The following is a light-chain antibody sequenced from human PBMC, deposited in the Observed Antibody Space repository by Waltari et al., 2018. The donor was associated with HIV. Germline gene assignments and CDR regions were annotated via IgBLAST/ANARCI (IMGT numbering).Light chain of an antibody. CDR3: GTWDNNMSVVV. V-gene: IGLV1-51*01. CDR2: DNN. J-gene: IGLJ3*02. Sequence: QSVLTQPPSVSAAPGQKVTISCTGSRSNIATHYISLYQQLTATTPRLLIFDNNERPSGIPYRFSCSKSGTSATLDITGLQMGDEADYYCGTWDNNMSVVVFGGGTKLTVL. CDR1: RSNIATHY.